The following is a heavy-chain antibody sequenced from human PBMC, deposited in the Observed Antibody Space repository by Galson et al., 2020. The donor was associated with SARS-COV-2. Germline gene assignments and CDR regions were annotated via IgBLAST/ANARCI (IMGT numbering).Heavy chain of an antibody. CDR1: GFNFNNYG. CDR3: AKARDIFHFQSGFCFDF. V-gene: IGHV3-30*18. Sequence: GESLKISCTVSGFNFNNYGFHWVRQAPGKGLEWVALISYEGSIKSYADSLRGRFTISRDNSKNTVYLQMNSLRGDDTAVYYCAKARDIFHFQSGFCFDFWGLGTLVTVSS. CDR2: ISYEGSIK. J-gene: IGHJ4*02. D-gene: IGHD3-3*02.